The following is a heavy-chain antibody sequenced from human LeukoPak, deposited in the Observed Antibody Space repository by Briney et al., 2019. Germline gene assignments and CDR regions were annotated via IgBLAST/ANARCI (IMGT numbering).Heavy chain of an antibody. J-gene: IGHJ4*02. CDR1: GLSFSSYP. Sequence: GGSLRLPCAASGLSFSSYPLSWVRQAPGKGLEWVSSISSSGASTYYADSVKGRFTISRDNSKNTLYLQLSSLGAEDTAVYYCAKDEDSSVIRRFDYWGQGTLVTVSS. V-gene: IGHV3-23*01. D-gene: IGHD2-21*01. CDR2: ISSSGAST. CDR3: AKDEDSSVIRRFDY.